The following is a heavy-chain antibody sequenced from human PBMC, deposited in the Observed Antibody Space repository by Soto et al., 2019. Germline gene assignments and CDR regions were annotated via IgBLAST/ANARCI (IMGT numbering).Heavy chain of an antibody. J-gene: IGHJ4*02. V-gene: IGHV3-30-3*01. CDR1: GFTFSSYA. CDR3: ARQGSSSWPRPLDY. Sequence: PGGSLRLSCAASGFTFSSYAMHWVRQAPGKGLEWVAVISYDGSNKYYADSVKGRFTISRDNSKNTLYLQMNSLRAEDTAVYYCARQGSSSWPRPLDYWGQGTLVTSPQ. CDR2: ISYDGSNK. D-gene: IGHD6-13*01.